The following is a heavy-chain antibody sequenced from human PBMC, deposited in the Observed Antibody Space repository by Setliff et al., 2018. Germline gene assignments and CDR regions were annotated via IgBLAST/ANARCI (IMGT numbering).Heavy chain of an antibody. CDR1: GFTFSSYA. CDR3: ARIRRAFDI. J-gene: IGHJ3*02. Sequence: HPGGSLRLSCAASGFTFSSYATGWVRQAPGKGLEWVANIKQDGSEKYYVDSVKGRFTISRDNAKNSLYLQMNSLRAEDTAVYYCARIRRAFDIWGQGTMVTVSS. CDR2: IKQDGSEK. V-gene: IGHV3-7*01. D-gene: IGHD3-10*01.